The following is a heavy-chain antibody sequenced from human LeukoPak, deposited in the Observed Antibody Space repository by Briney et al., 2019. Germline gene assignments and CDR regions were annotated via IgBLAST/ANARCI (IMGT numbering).Heavy chain of an antibody. CDR1: GGSISSSSYY. CDR2: IYYSGST. V-gene: IGHV4-39*01. D-gene: IGHD3-3*01. CDR3: ARGSNSLYDFWSDNWFDP. Sequence: SETLSLTCTVSGGSISSSSYYWGWIRQPPGKGLEWIGSIYYSGSTYYTPSLKSRVTISVDTSKNQFSLKLSSVTAADTAVYYCARGSNSLYDFWSDNWFDPWGQGTLVTVSS. J-gene: IGHJ5*02.